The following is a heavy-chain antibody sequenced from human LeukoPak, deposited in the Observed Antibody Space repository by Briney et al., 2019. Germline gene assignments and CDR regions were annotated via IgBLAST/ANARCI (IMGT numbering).Heavy chain of an antibody. J-gene: IGHJ6*03. D-gene: IGHD3-3*01. CDR2: INHSGST. CDR3: ARRTYDFWSGYLPPAYYYYYMDV. CDR1: GGSFSGYY. V-gene: IGHV4-34*01. Sequence: PSETLSLTCAVCGGSFSGYYWSWIRQPPGKGLEWIGEINHSGSTNYNPSLKSRGTISVDTSKNQFSLKLSSVTAADTAVYYCARRTYDFWSGYLPPAYYYYYMDVWGKGTTVTVSS.